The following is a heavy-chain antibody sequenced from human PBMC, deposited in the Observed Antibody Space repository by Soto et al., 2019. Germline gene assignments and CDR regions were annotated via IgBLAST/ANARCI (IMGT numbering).Heavy chain of an antibody. J-gene: IGHJ4*02. CDR1: GYTFISYG. V-gene: IGHV1-18*01. CDR2: ISAYNGNT. D-gene: IGHD3-10*01. Sequence: QVQLVRSGAEVKKPGASVKVSCKASGYTFISYGISWVRQAPGQGLEWMGWISAYNGNTKYAQKVQDRVTMTTDTSTSTAYMELRSLRSDDTAVYYCARDFRAGIYYGSGSSVDYWGQGTLVTVSS. CDR3: ARDFRAGIYYGSGSSVDY.